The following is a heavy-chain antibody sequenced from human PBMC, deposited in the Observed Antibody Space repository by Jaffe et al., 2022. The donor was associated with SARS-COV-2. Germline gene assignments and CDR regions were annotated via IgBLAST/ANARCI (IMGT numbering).Heavy chain of an antibody. J-gene: IGHJ6*02. CDR2: LYSGGDT. V-gene: IGHV3-53*01. CDR1: GITVRSNY. CDR3: ARDFFGVRSDYGLDV. Sequence: EVQVVESGGGLVLPGGSLRLSCEASGITVRSNYMTWVRQAPGKGLEWVSVLYSGGDTYYADSVKGRFTISRDNSKNTVYLQMNSLRAEDTAVYFCARDFFGVRSDYGLDVWGQGTTVTVSS. D-gene: IGHD3-3*01.